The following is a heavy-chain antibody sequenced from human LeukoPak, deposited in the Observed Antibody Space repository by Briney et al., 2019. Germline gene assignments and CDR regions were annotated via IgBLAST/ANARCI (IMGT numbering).Heavy chain of an antibody. CDR3: AREETYYYYMDV. Sequence: NPSETLSLTCTVSGGSISSYYWNWIRQPPGKGLEWIGYIYYSGSTNYNPSLKSRVTISVDTSKNQFSLKLSSVTAADTAVYYCAREETYYYYMDVWGKGTTVTVSS. CDR1: GGSISSYY. J-gene: IGHJ6*03. V-gene: IGHV4-59*01. CDR2: IYYSGST.